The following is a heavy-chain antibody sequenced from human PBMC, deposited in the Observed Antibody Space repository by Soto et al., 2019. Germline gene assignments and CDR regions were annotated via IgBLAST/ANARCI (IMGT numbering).Heavy chain of an antibody. CDR2: ISGGGDRT. CDR3: ARKVLGSTSRPDWWYFDL. CDR1: GFTFINDA. D-gene: IGHD2-2*01. J-gene: IGHJ2*01. V-gene: IGHV3-23*01. Sequence: EVQLLESGGGLVQPGGSLRLSCVGSGFTFINDAMNWVRQTPGKGLEWVSTISGGGDRTFDADTVKGRFTISRDNSKNTVNLQMNSLRADDTAVYYCARKVLGSTSRPDWWYFDLWGRGTLVTVSS.